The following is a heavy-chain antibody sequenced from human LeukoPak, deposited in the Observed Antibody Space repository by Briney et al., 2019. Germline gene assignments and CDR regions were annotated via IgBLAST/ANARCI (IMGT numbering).Heavy chain of an antibody. CDR2: IKQDGSEK. D-gene: IGHD3-3*01. Sequence: GGSLRLSCAASGFTFSSYWMSWVRQAPGKGLEWVANIKQDGSEKYYVDSVKGRFTISRDNAKNSLYLQMNSLRAEDTAVYYCARELINYDFSRRSRYFHYWGQGTLVTVSS. CDR1: GFTFSSYW. V-gene: IGHV3-7*01. J-gene: IGHJ4*02. CDR3: ARELINYDFSRRSRYFHY.